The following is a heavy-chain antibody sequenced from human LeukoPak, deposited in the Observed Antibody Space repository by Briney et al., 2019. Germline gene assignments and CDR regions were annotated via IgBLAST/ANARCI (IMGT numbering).Heavy chain of an antibody. CDR1: GFTFSNYG. Sequence: GGSLRLSCAASGFTFSNYGMHWVRQAPAKGLEWVAVIWYDGSNKYYADSVKGRFTISRDNSKNTLYLQMNSLRAEDTAVYYCARDGYSSGWYGPDYWGQGTLVTVSS. D-gene: IGHD6-19*01. CDR3: ARDGYSSGWYGPDY. V-gene: IGHV3-33*01. J-gene: IGHJ4*02. CDR2: IWYDGSNK.